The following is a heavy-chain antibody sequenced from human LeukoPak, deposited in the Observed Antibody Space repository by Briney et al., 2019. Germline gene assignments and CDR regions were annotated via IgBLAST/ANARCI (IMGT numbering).Heavy chain of an antibody. CDR3: TDLAWYYDFWSGYSLVYYMDV. CDR1: GFTVSSNY. J-gene: IGHJ6*03. Sequence: PGGSLRLSCAASGFTVSSNYMSWVRQAPGKGLEWVSVIYSGGSTYYADSVKGRFTISRDNSKNTLYLQMNSLRAEDTAVYYCTDLAWYYDFWSGYSLVYYMDVWGKGTTVTVSS. D-gene: IGHD3-3*01. CDR2: IYSGGST. V-gene: IGHV3-66*01.